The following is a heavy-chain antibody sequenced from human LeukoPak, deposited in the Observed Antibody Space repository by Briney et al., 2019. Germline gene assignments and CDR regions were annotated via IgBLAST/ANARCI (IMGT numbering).Heavy chain of an antibody. Sequence: SETLSLTCTVSGGSISSSSYYWGWIRQPPGKGLEWIGSIYYSGSTYYNPSLKSRVTISVDTSKNQFSLKLSSVTAADTAVYYCARRIYRSSGWHAPHYFDYWGQGTLVTVSS. CDR1: GGSISSSSYY. D-gene: IGHD6-19*01. CDR2: IYYSGST. V-gene: IGHV4-39*01. CDR3: ARRIYRSSGWHAPHYFDY. J-gene: IGHJ4*02.